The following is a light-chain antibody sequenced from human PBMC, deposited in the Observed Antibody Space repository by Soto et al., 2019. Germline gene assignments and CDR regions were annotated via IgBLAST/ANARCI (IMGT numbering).Light chain of an antibody. CDR3: QQYNNWPQT. CDR1: QSVSSN. Sequence: EIVMTQSPATLSVSPGERATLDFRASQSVSSNLAWYQQKHGQAPMLLIYGASPRATGIPARFSGSGSGTEFTLTTISLQSEDFAIYYCQQYNNWPQTFGQGTKVAIK. CDR2: GAS. V-gene: IGKV3-15*01. J-gene: IGKJ1*01.